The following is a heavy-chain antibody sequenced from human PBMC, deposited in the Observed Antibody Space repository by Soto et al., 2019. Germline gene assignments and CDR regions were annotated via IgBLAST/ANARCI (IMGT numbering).Heavy chain of an antibody. CDR2: IYYSGST. D-gene: IGHD3-10*01. CDR3: ARRRFMVRGVNDAFDV. CDR1: GGSISSSSYY. Sequence: PSEILSLTCTVSGGSISSSSYYWGWIRQPPGKGLEWIGSIYYSGSTYYNPSLKSRVTISVDTSKNQFSLKLSSVTAADTAVYYCARRRFMVRGVNDAFDVWGQGTMVTVSS. V-gene: IGHV4-39*01. J-gene: IGHJ3*01.